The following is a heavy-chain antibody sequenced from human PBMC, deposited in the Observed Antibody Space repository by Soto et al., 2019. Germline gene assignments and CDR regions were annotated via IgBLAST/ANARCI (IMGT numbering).Heavy chain of an antibody. D-gene: IGHD3-22*01. J-gene: IGHJ2*01. Sequence: GGSPRLSCAASGFTFNNYGMHWVRQAPGKGLEWVAVIWYDGSHESYADSVKGRFTISRDNSKNTLYLQMNSLRAEDTAVYYCARDRYSYDSRAYQGVDWYFDLWGRGTLVTVS. CDR3: ARDRYSYDSRAYQGVDWYFDL. V-gene: IGHV3-33*01. CDR1: GFTFNNYG. CDR2: IWYDGSHE.